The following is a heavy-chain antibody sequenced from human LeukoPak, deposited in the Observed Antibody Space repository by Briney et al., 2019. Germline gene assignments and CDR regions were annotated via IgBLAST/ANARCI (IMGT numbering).Heavy chain of an antibody. Sequence: PGGPLRLSCAASGFTFSSYGMHWVRQAPGKGLEWVAFIRYDGSDKYYADSVKGRFTVSRDNSKNTLYLQMNSLRAEDTAVYYCAKKAGLLPFYFDYWGQGALVTVSS. V-gene: IGHV3-30*02. J-gene: IGHJ4*02. CDR2: IRYDGSDK. CDR3: AKKAGLLPFYFDY. CDR1: GFTFSSYG. D-gene: IGHD1-14*01.